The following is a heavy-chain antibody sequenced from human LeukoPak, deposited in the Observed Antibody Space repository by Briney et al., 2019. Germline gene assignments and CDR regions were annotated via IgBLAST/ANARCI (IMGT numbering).Heavy chain of an antibody. V-gene: IGHV3-15*05. Sequence: GGSLRLSCIASGFTLSDAWMNWVRQAPGKGLEWVGQIKRKTEREATDYAAAVNGRFTISRDDSKNMLFLEMNSLKTEDSAVYYCSGDFSGTDAAFDIWGQGTMVTVS. CDR1: GFTLSDAW. CDR3: SGDFSGTDAAFDI. CDR2: IKRKTEREAT. J-gene: IGHJ3*02. D-gene: IGHD4-23*01.